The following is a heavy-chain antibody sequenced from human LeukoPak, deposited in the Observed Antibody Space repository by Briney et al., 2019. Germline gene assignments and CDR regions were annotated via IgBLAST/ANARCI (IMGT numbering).Heavy chain of an antibody. CDR2: ISYDGSNK. CDR1: GFTFSSYA. CDR3: AREVGDSGYYVDY. D-gene: IGHD3-22*01. V-gene: IGHV3-30-3*01. Sequence: GGSLRLSCAASGFTFSSYAMHWVRQAPGKGLEWVAVISYDGSNKYYADSVKGRFTISRDNSKNTLYLQMNSLRAEDTAVYYCAREVGDSGYYVDYWGQGTLVTVSS. J-gene: IGHJ4*02.